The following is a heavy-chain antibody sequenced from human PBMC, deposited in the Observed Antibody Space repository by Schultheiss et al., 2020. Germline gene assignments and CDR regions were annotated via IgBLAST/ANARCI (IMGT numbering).Heavy chain of an antibody. CDR2: INPNSGGT. D-gene: IGHD5-18*01. J-gene: IGHJ4*02. Sequence: ASVKVSCKASGGTFSSYAISWVRQAPGQGLEWMGGINPNSGGTNYAQKFQGWVTMTRDTSISTAYMELSRLRSDDTAVYYCARDPAMANDWGQGTLVTVSS. V-gene: IGHV1-2*04. CDR3: ARDPAMAND. CDR1: GGTFSSYA.